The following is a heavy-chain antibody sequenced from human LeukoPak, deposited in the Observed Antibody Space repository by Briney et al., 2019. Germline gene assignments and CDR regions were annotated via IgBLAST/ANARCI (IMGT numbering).Heavy chain of an antibody. D-gene: IGHD1-26*01. CDR2: ISSSSSYI. V-gene: IGHV3-21*01. J-gene: IGHJ3*02. CDR1: GFTFSSYS. CDR3: ATCGWGLPNPFDAFDI. Sequence: PGGSLRLSCAASGFTFSSYSMNWVRQAPGKGLEWVSSISSSSSYIYYADSVKGRFTISRDNAKNSLYLQMNSLRAEDTAVYYCATCGWGLPNPFDAFDIWGQGTMVTVSS.